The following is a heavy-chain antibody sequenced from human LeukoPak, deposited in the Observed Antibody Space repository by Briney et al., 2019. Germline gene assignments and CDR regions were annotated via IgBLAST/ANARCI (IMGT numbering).Heavy chain of an antibody. J-gene: IGHJ5*02. Sequence: SETLSLTCTVSGGSISSYYWSWIRQPPGKGLEWIGYIYYSGSTNYNPSLKIRGAISVDTSKNQFSLKLSSVTAADTAVYYCARLNYYGSGSYYNWFDPWGQGTLVTVSS. CDR1: GGSISSYY. CDR3: ARLNYYGSGSYYNWFDP. V-gene: IGHV4-59*01. CDR2: IYYSGST. D-gene: IGHD3-10*01.